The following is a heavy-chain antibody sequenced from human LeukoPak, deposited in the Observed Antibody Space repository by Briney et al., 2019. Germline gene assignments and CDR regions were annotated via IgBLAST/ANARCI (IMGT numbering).Heavy chain of an antibody. V-gene: IGHV3-9*01. CDR3: AKDMGRIGREPVYFDY. D-gene: IGHD1-26*01. CDR2: ISWNSGSI. Sequence: GGSLRLSCAASGFTFDDYAMHWVRQAPGKGLEWVSGISWNSGSIGYADSVKGRFTISRDNAKNSLYLQMNSLRAEDTALYYCAKDMGRIGREPVYFDYWGQGTLVTVSS. CDR1: GFTFDDYA. J-gene: IGHJ4*02.